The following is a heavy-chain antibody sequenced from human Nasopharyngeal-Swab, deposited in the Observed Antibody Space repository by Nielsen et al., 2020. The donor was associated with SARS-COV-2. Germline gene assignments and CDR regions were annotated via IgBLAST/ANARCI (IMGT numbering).Heavy chain of an antibody. CDR3: ARGYSSSYFSYYYCGLDV. J-gene: IGHJ6*02. D-gene: IGHD6-6*01. V-gene: IGHV4-59*01. Sequence: WIPQPPGKGLEWIGYIYYSGSTNYNPSLKSRVTISVDTSKNQFSLKLSSVTAADTAVYYCARGYSSSYFSYYYCGLDVWGQGTTVTVSS. CDR2: IYYSGST.